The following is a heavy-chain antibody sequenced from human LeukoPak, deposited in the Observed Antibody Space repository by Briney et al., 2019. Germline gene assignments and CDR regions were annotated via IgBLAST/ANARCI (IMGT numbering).Heavy chain of an antibody. Sequence: GRSLRLSCAASGFTFSSYGMHWVRQAPGKGLEWVAVIWYDGSNKYYADSVKGRFTISRDNSKNTLYLQMNSLRAEDTAVYYCARGYSSSGNWFDPWGRGTLVTVSS. V-gene: IGHV3-33*01. D-gene: IGHD2-15*01. CDR3: ARGYSSSGNWFDP. J-gene: IGHJ5*02. CDR1: GFTFSSYG. CDR2: IWYDGSNK.